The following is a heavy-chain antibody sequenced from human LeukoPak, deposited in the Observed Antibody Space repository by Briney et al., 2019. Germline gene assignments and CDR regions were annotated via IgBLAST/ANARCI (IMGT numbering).Heavy chain of an antibody. J-gene: IGHJ4*02. Sequence: GGSLRLSCAASGFTFSNAWMSWVRQAPGKGLEWVSYISSSSSTIYYADSVKGRFTISRDNAKNSLYLQMNSLRAEDTAVYYCARDPIPGIAAAEGNSFDYWGQGTLVTVSS. V-gene: IGHV3-48*01. D-gene: IGHD6-13*01. CDR2: ISSSSSTI. CDR1: GFTFSNAW. CDR3: ARDPIPGIAAAEGNSFDY.